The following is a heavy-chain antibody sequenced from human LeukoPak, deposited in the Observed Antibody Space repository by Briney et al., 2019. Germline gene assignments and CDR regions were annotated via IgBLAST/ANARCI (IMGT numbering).Heavy chain of an antibody. CDR2: TSGSGGST. V-gene: IGHV3-23*01. CDR3: AKDLAIVVSGAFDI. J-gene: IGHJ3*02. D-gene: IGHD3-22*01. CDR1: GFTFSSYA. Sequence: PGGSLRLSCEASGFTFSSYATSWVRQAPGKGLEWVSATSGSGGSTYYADSVKGRFTISRDNSKNTLYLQMNSLRAEDTAVYYRAKDLAIVVSGAFDIWGQGTMVTVSS.